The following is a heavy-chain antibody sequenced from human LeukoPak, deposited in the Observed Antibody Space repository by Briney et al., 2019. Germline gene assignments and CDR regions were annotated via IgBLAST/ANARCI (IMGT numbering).Heavy chain of an antibody. CDR1: GGSINSYY. D-gene: IGHD3-22*01. V-gene: IGHV4-59*01. CDR2: VYYSGST. Sequence: SETLSLTCTVSGGSINSYYWSWIRQPPGKGLEWIGYVYYSGSTNYNPSLKSRVTISVGTSKNQFSLKLTSVTAADTAVNYCARLGGYYFDYWGQGALVAVSS. CDR3: ARLGGYYFDY. J-gene: IGHJ4*02.